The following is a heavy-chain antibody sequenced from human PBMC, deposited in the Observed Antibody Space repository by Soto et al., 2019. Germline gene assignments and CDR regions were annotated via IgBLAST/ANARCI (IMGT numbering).Heavy chain of an antibody. CDR3: ARDQYSGSYYYYYGMDV. D-gene: IGHD1-26*01. CDR2: ISYDGSNK. Sequence: GGSLRLSCAASGFTFSSYAMHWVRQAPGKGLEWVAVISYDGSNKYYADSVKGRFTISRDNSKNTLYLQMNSLRAEDTAVYYCARDQYSGSYYYYYGMDVWGQGTTVTVS. CDR1: GFTFSSYA. V-gene: IGHV3-30*04. J-gene: IGHJ6*02.